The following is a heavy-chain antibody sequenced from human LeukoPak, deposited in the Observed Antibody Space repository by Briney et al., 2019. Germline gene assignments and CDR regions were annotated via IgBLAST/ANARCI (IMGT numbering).Heavy chain of an antibody. CDR1: GFTVSSNY. Sequence: GGPLRLSCAASGFTVSSNYMSWVRQAPGKGLEWVSVIYSGGSTYYADSAKGRFTISRDNSKNTLYLQMNSLRAEDTAVYYCARRPSGSYYYYGMDVWGQGTTVTVSS. CDR3: ARRPSGSYYYYGMDV. CDR2: IYSGGST. V-gene: IGHV3-53*01. D-gene: IGHD1-26*01. J-gene: IGHJ6*02.